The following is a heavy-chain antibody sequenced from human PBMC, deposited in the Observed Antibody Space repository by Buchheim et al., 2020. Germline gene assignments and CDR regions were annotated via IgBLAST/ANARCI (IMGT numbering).Heavy chain of an antibody. Sequence: QVHLVQSGAEVKKPGASVRVSCKASGNTFSSHHVHWVRQAPGQGLESLGIMDPGGGSTINAQNFQGRVTMTRDTSTSTVYMELSSLTSDDTAVYFCARGADSATFYPPDYWGQGTL. CDR1: GNTFSSHH. CDR3: ARGADSATFYPPDY. V-gene: IGHV1-46*03. CDR2: MDPGGGST. D-gene: IGHD1-26*01. J-gene: IGHJ4*02.